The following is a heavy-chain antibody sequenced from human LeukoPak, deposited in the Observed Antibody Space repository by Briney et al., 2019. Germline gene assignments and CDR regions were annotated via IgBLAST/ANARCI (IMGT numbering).Heavy chain of an antibody. V-gene: IGHV3-23*01. Sequence: GGSLRLSCAASRFTLKSYAMNWVRQAPLKGLEWVSAISGSGRNTHYADSVKGRFTISRDNSKNTLYLQMNSLRAEDSAVYYCVTNYFDSSAYYPDFDYWGQGALVTVSS. J-gene: IGHJ4*02. CDR3: VTNYFDSSAYYPDFDY. CDR1: RFTLKSYA. D-gene: IGHD3-22*01. CDR2: ISGSGRNT.